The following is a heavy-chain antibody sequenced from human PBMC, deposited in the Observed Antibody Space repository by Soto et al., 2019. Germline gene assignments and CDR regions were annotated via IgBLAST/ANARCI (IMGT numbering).Heavy chain of an antibody. Sequence: EVQVVESGGGLVQPGGSLRLSCAASGFTFSDHYMDWVRQAPGKGLEWVGRSRNKAISYSTEYAASGRGRFTISIDDSGDSVYLEMNSLKTEDTAVYYCAVDIVGTGSYWGQGTLVTVSS. J-gene: IGHJ4*02. CDR2: SRNKAISYST. CDR1: GFTFSDHY. CDR3: AVDIVGTGSY. D-gene: IGHD5-12*01. V-gene: IGHV3-72*01.